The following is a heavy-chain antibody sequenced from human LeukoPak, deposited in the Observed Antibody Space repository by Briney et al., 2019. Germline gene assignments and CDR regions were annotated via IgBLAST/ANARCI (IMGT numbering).Heavy chain of an antibody. D-gene: IGHD3-10*01. J-gene: IGHJ4*02. Sequence: GGSLRLSCAASGFTVSSNYISWVRQAPGKGLEWVSVIYSGGSTYYADSVKGRFTISRDNSKNTLYLQMNSLRAEDTAVYYCARVEFSAVGDYWGQGTLVTVSS. CDR1: GFTVSSNY. CDR3: ARVEFSAVGDY. V-gene: IGHV3-53*01. CDR2: IYSGGST.